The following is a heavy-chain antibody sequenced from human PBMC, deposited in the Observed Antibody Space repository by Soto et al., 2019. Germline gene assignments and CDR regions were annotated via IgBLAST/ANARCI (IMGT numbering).Heavy chain of an antibody. D-gene: IGHD3-22*01. CDR2: ISAYNGNT. CDR1: GYTFTSYG. Sequence: QVQLVQSGAEVKKPGASVKVSCKASGYTFTSYGISWVRQAPGQGLEWMGWISAYNGNTNYAQKLQGRVTMTTDTSTSTAYMELRSLRSDDTAVYYSARGEYYYDSSGYYLEYFQHWGQGTLVTVSS. V-gene: IGHV1-18*04. J-gene: IGHJ1*01. CDR3: ARGEYYYDSSGYYLEYFQH.